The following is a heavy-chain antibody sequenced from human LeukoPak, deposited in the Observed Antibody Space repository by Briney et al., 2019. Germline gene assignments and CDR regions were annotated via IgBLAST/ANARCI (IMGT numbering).Heavy chain of an antibody. J-gene: IGHJ4*02. CDR3: AKGTGEYASGPDY. CDR2: ISGSGGST. Sequence: GGSLRLSCAASGFTFSSYAMSRVRQAPGKGLEWVSSISGSGGSTYYADSVKGRFTISRANSKNTLYLQMNGLRAEDTAIYYCAKGTGEYASGPDYWGQGTLVTVSS. D-gene: IGHD6-19*01. CDR1: GFTFSSYA. V-gene: IGHV3-23*01.